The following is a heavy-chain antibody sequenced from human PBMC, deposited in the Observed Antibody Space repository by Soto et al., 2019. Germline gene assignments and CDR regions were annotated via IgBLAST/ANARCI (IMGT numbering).Heavy chain of an antibody. CDR1: GGSTSSGGYS. CDR3: ARAAPYYDFWSGYNNWFDP. J-gene: IGHJ5*02. D-gene: IGHD3-3*01. V-gene: IGHV4-30-2*01. CDR2: IYHSGST. Sequence: SETLSLTCAVSGGSTSSGGYSWSWIRQPPGKGLEWIGYIYHSGSTYYNPSLKSRVTISVDRSKNQFSLKLSSVTAADTAVYYCARAAPYYDFWSGYNNWFDPWGQGTLVTVSS.